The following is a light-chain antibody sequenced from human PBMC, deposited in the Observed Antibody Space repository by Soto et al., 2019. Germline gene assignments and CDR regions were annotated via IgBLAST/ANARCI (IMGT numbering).Light chain of an antibody. Sequence: EIVLTQSPGTLSLSPGERATLSCRASQSVSSSFLAWYQQKPGQAPRLLIYGASSRATGIPDRFSGSGSGKHFTLTISRQEPEDFAGYYCQQYGSSPRTFGQGTKVEIK. CDR2: GAS. CDR1: QSVSSSF. V-gene: IGKV3-20*01. J-gene: IGKJ1*01. CDR3: QQYGSSPRT.